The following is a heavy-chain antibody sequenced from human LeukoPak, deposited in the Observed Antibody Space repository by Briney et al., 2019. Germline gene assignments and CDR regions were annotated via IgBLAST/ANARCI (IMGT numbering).Heavy chain of an antibody. CDR3: ARSYSNHLFGMDV. CDR2: MYSGGST. Sequence: GGSLRLSCAASGFSVSYNYMSWVRQAPGKGLEWVSVMYSGGSTYYADSVKGRVAISRDNSQNTVFLQMNSVRVEDTAVYYCARSYSNHLFGMDVWGQGTAVTVSS. J-gene: IGHJ6*02. D-gene: IGHD4-11*01. V-gene: IGHV3-66*01. CDR1: GFSVSYNY.